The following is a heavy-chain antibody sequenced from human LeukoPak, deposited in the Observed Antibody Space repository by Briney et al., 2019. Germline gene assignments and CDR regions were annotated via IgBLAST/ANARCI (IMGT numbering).Heavy chain of an antibody. Sequence: PSETLSLTCAVYGGSFSGYYWSWIRQPPGKGLEWIGEINHSGSTNYNPSLKSRVTISVDTSKNQFSLKLSSVTAADTAVYYCARGSGYCLSFDYWGQGTLVTVSS. CDR3: ARGSGYCLSFDY. J-gene: IGHJ4*02. CDR1: GGSFSGYY. V-gene: IGHV4-34*01. D-gene: IGHD3-3*01. CDR2: INHSGST.